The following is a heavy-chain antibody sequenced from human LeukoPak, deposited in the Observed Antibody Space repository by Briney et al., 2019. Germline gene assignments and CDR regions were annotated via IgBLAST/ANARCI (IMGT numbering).Heavy chain of an antibody. Sequence: GGSLRLSCAASGFTFSYHWMTWVRQAPGKGLEWVANIKNDGAVKNYVDSVKGRFTISRDNAKNSLYLQMNSLRAEDTAVYYCYPSRPNYDFWSGYPYYYYGMDVWGQGTTVTVSS. CDR1: GFTFSYHW. V-gene: IGHV3-7*01. CDR2: IKNDGAVK. J-gene: IGHJ6*02. CDR3: YPSRPNYDFWSGYPYYYYGMDV. D-gene: IGHD3-3*01.